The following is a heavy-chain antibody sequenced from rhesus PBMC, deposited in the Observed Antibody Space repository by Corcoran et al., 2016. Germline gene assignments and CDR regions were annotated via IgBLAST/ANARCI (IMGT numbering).Heavy chain of an antibody. CDR1: GGSISDSYY. CDR2: ISGSRGIT. V-gene: IGHV4-92*01. Sequence: QVQLQESGPGLVKPSETLSLTCTVSGGSISDSYYWSWIRQPPGKGLEGMGRISGSRGITKHNPSLKSLVTISRDTSKNQVSLRLSAVTAADTAVYYCARSGSWQPCDYWGQGVLVTVSS. CDR3: ARSGSWQPCDY. J-gene: IGHJ4*01. D-gene: IGHD6-25*01.